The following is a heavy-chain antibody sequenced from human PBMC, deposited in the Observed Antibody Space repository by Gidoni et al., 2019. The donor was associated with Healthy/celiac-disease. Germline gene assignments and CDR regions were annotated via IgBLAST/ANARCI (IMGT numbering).Heavy chain of an antibody. V-gene: IGHV3-30*18. CDR1: GFTFSSYG. Sequence: QLQLVESGGGVVQPGRSLRLSCAASGFTFSSYGMHWVSQAPGKGLEWVAVISYDGSNKYYADSVKGRFTISRDNSKNTLYLQMNSLRAEDTAVYYCAKASYSGSYNHFDYWGQGTLVTVSS. J-gene: IGHJ4*02. CDR2: ISYDGSNK. D-gene: IGHD1-26*01. CDR3: AKASYSGSYNHFDY.